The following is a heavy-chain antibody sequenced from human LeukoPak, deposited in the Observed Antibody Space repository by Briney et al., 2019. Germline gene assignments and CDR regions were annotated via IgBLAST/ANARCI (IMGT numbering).Heavy chain of an antibody. D-gene: IGHD6-13*01. Sequence: PSETLSLTCAVYGGSFSGYYWSWVRQPPGKGLEWIGEINHSGSTNYNPSLKSRVTISVDTSKNQFSLKLSSVTAADTAVYYCARRGYSSSWYSRAKYFQHWGQGTLVTVSS. CDR3: ARRGYSSSWYSRAKYFQH. V-gene: IGHV4-34*01. CDR1: GGSFSGYY. J-gene: IGHJ1*01. CDR2: INHSGST.